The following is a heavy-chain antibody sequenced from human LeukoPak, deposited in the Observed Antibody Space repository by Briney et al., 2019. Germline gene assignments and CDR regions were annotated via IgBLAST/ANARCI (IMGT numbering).Heavy chain of an antibody. J-gene: IGHJ6*03. Sequence: PSETLSLTCAVYGGSFSGYYWSWIRQPPGKGLEWIGEINHSGNTNSNPSLKSRVTMSVDTSKNQFSLKLSSLTAADTAMYYCARREPHGDYGGKIRYYYYMDVWGEGTTITISS. D-gene: IGHD4-23*01. V-gene: IGHV4-34*01. CDR2: INHSGNT. CDR1: GGSFSGYY. CDR3: ARREPHGDYGGKIRYYYYMDV.